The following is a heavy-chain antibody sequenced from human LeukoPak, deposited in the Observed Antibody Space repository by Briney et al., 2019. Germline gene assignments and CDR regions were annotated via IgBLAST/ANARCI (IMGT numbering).Heavy chain of an antibody. CDR3: ARVWGRSFDY. V-gene: IGHV3-48*02. J-gene: IGHJ4*02. Sequence: QPGGSLILSCAASGFTFSTYSMNWVRQAPGKGLEWVSYISSSMSTIYYADSVKGRFTISRDNAKNSLYLQMNSLRDEDTAVYYCARVWGRSFDYWGQGTLVTVSS. D-gene: IGHD7-27*01. CDR2: ISSSMSTI. CDR1: GFTFSTYS.